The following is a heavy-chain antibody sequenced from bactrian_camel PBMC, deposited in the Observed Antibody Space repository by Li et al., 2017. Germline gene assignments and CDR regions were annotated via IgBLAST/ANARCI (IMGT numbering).Heavy chain of an antibody. V-gene: IGHV3S6*01. CDR2: INGDGSVT. Sequence: VQLVESGGGLVQPGASLSLSCTLSGFTFSGHWMYWVRQAPGKGLEWVSYINGDGSVTFYTDSVKGRFTIARDNAKDTMYLQMNSLKPEDTAVYYCVFDGFGQWGQGTQVTVS. D-gene: IGHD1*01. CDR1: GFTFSGHW. J-gene: IGHJ4*01. CDR3: VFDGFGQ.